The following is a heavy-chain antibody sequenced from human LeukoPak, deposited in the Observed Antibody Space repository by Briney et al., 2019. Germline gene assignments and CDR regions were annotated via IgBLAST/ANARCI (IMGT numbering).Heavy chain of an antibody. CDR1: GFTVSSNY. D-gene: IGHD2-2*02. V-gene: IGHV3-66*02. CDR3: ARDRTPRALYLDY. Sequence: GGSLRLSCAASGFTVSSNYMSWVRQAPGKGLEWVAVIYSGGSTYYADSVKGRFTISRDNSKNTLYLQMNRLRAEDTAVYSCARDRTPRALYLDYWGQGTLVTVSS. CDR2: IYSGGST. J-gene: IGHJ4*02.